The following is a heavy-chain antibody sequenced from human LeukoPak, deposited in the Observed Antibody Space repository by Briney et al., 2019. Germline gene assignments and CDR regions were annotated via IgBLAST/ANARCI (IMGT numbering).Heavy chain of an antibody. CDR1: GGSISSYY. CDR2: IYYSGST. J-gene: IGHJ1*01. Sequence: SSETLSLTCTVSGGSISSYYWSWIRQPPGKGLEWIGYIYYSGSTNYNPSLKSRVTISVDTSKNQFSLKLSSVTAADTAVYYCARHKQQLDYFQHWGQGTLVTVSS. D-gene: IGHD6-13*01. CDR3: ARHKQQLDYFQH. V-gene: IGHV4-59*08.